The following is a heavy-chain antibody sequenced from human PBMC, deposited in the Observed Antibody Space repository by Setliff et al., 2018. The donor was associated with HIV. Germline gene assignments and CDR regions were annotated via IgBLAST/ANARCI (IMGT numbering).Heavy chain of an antibody. CDR1: GFAFSSYA. J-gene: IGHJ5*02. V-gene: IGHV3-23*01. D-gene: IGHD5-18*01. Sequence: GGSLRLSCSGSGFAFSSYAMSWVRQAPGKGLEWVSAISGSGGTTNYADSVKGRFTISRDNAKNALYLQMNSLRSEDTALYYCAKSPNRYSPLDWFDPWGQGTLVTVSS. CDR3: AKSPNRYSPLDWFDP. CDR2: ISGSGGTT.